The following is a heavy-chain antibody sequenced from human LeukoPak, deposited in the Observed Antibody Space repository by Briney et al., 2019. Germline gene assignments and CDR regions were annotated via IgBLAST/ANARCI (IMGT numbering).Heavy chain of an antibody. V-gene: IGHV1-69*04. CDR3: ARDDGGYCSGGSCYSGY. CDR2: IIPILGIA. CDR1: GGTFSSYA. D-gene: IGHD2-15*01. J-gene: IGHJ4*02. Sequence: ASVKVSCKASGGTFSSYAISWVRQAPGQGLEWMGRIIPILGIANYAQKFQGRVTITADKSTSTAYMELSSLRSEDTAVYYCARDDGGYCSGGSCYSGYWGQGTLVTVSS.